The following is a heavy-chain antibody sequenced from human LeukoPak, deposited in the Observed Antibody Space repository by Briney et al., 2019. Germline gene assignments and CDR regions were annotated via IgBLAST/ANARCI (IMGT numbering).Heavy chain of an antibody. CDR2: IYYSGST. CDR1: GGSISSYY. V-gene: IGHV4-59*01. Sequence: SETLSLTCTVSGGSISSYYWSWIRQPPGKGLEWIGYIYYSGSTNYNPSLKSRVTISVDTSKNQFSLKLSSVTAADTAVYYCARDQARGALDYWGQGTLVTVSS. CDR3: ARDQARGALDY. J-gene: IGHJ4*02. D-gene: IGHD6-25*01.